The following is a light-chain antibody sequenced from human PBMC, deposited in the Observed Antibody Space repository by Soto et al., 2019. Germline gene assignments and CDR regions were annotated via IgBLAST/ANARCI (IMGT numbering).Light chain of an antibody. Sequence: DIQMTQSPSTLSASVGDRVTITCRASQNINSWLAWYQQKPGKAPKLLVYKASGLESGGPSRFSGSGSGTEFTLTISSLQPDDFATYYCQQYQSYSWTFGQGTKVEAK. J-gene: IGKJ1*01. V-gene: IGKV1-5*03. CDR2: KAS. CDR3: QQYQSYSWT. CDR1: QNINSW.